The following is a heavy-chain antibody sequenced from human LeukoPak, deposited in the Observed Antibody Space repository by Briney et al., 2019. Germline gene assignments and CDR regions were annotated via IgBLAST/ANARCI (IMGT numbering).Heavy chain of an antibody. J-gene: IGHJ4*02. Sequence: GGSLRLSCAASGFTVSSNSMTWVRQAPGRGLEWVSILYNGGGANYADSVKGRFTISRDNSRNTLFLQMNSLRAEDTAVYYCARRDTTGWYHHFDYWGQGTLVTVSS. CDR3: ARRDTTGWYHHFDY. D-gene: IGHD6-19*01. CDR1: GFTVSSNS. CDR2: LYNGGGA. V-gene: IGHV3-53*01.